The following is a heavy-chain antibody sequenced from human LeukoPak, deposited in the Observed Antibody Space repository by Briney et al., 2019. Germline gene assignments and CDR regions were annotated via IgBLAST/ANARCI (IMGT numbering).Heavy chain of an antibody. CDR3: TTHITMVRGVIPFRMDV. D-gene: IGHD3-10*01. CDR2: IKSKTDGGTT. J-gene: IGHJ6*02. Sequence: PGGSLRLSCAASGFTFSNAWMSWVRQAPGKGLEWVGRIKSKTDGGTTDYAAPVKGRFTISRDDSKNMLYLQMNSLKTEDTAVYYCTTHITMVRGVIPFRMDVWGQGTTVTVSS. CDR1: GFTFSNAW. V-gene: IGHV3-15*01.